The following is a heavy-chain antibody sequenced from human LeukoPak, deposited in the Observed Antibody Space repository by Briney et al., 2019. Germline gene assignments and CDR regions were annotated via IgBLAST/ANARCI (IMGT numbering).Heavy chain of an antibody. CDR3: ARWVSMVRGVVPFDY. CDR2: IGTSTSYI. CDR1: GFTFSTYI. V-gene: IGHV3-21*04. Sequence: GGSLRLSCAASGFTFSTYIMNWVRQTPGKGLEWVSSIGTSTSYIYYADSVKGRFTISRDNAKNSLYLQMNSLRAEDAALYYCARWVSMVRGVVPFDYWGQGTLVTVSS. J-gene: IGHJ4*02. D-gene: IGHD3-10*01.